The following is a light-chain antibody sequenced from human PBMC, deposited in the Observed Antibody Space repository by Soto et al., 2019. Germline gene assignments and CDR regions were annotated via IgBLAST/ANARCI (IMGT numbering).Light chain of an antibody. CDR2: GNS. CDR1: SSNIGAGYD. V-gene: IGLV1-40*01. Sequence: QSVLTQPPSVSGAPGQRVTISCTGSSSNIGAGYDVHWYQQLPGTAPKLLIYGNSNRPSGVPDRFSGSKSGTSASLAITGLQAEDEADYYCNSYKSSSTYVFGSGTKLTVL. J-gene: IGLJ1*01. CDR3: NSYKSSSTYV.